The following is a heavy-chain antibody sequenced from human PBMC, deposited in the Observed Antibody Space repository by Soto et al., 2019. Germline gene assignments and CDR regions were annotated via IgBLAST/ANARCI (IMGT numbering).Heavy chain of an antibody. Sequence: QLQLQESGPGLVKPSETLSLTCTVSGGSISSSSYYWGWIRQPPGKGLEWIGSIYYSGSTYYNPSLKSRVTISVDTSKNQFSLKLSSVTAADTAVYYCARRLYCSGGSCYPAWFDPWCQGTLVTVSS. CDR2: IYYSGST. J-gene: IGHJ5*02. CDR3: ARRLYCSGGSCYPAWFDP. V-gene: IGHV4-39*01. D-gene: IGHD2-15*01. CDR1: GGSISSSSYY.